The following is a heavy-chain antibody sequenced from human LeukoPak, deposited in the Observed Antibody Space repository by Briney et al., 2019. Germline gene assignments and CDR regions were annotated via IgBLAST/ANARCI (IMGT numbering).Heavy chain of an antibody. J-gene: IGHJ4*02. CDR3: AKSIGYSYEYYFDY. Sequence: PGGSLRLSCAVSGFIFKNYGMHWVRQPPGKGLEWVGVISYDGRNKYYADSLRGRFTIHRHNSKNTLYLQMNSLRPEDTAVYYWAKSIGYSYEYYFDYWGQGTLVTLSS. V-gene: IGHV3-30*18. CDR1: GFIFKNYG. D-gene: IGHD5-18*01. CDR2: ISYDGRNK.